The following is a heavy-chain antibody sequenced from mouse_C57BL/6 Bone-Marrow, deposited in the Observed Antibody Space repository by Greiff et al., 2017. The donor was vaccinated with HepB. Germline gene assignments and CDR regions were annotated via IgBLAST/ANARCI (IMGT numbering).Heavy chain of an antibody. Sequence: VMLQQSGAELVRPGASVKLSCKASGYTFTDYYINWVKQRPGQGLEWIARIYPGSGNTYYNEKFKGKATLTAEKSSSTAYMQLSSLTSEDSAVYFCARNGYYAWFAYWGQGTLVTVSA. D-gene: IGHD2-3*01. CDR2: IYPGSGNT. V-gene: IGHV1-76*01. CDR3: ARNGYYAWFAY. J-gene: IGHJ3*01. CDR1: GYTFTDYY.